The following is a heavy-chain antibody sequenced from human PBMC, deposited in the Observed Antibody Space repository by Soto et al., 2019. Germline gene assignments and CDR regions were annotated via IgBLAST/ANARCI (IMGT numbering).Heavy chain of an antibody. CDR2: ISWNGADV. J-gene: IGHJ5*02. V-gene: IGHV3-9*01. CDR3: ANPPFFVSRFAP. D-gene: IGHD3-3*01. CDR1: GFIFDDYA. Sequence: EVQLVESGGGLVQPGRSLRLSCAASGFIFDDYAIHWVRRAPGKGLEWVSGISWNGADVGYADSVKGRFTISRDNAKNSLYLKMESRRAGNRALYYCANPPFFVSRFAPGGRGTLVPFSS.